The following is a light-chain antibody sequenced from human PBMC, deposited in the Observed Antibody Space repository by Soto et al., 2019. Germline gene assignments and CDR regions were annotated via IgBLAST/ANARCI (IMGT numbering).Light chain of an antibody. V-gene: IGKV3-15*01. CDR3: QQYNNWPYT. Sequence: EIVLTQSPATLSVSPGERATLSCRASQSVSSNLAWYQHKPGQAPRLLIYGASTSATGIPARFSGSGSGTEFTLTIRLLQSEDFAVYYCQQYNNWPYTFGQGTKLEIK. CDR2: GAS. CDR1: QSVSSN. J-gene: IGKJ2*01.